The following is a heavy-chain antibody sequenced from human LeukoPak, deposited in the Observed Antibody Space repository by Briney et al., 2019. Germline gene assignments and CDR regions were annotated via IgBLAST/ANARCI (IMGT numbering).Heavy chain of an antibody. CDR2: FNAGNGNT. J-gene: IGHJ4*02. CDR1: GYTFTSYA. V-gene: IGHV1-3*01. Sequence: ASVKVSCKASGYTFTSYAMHWVRQAPGQRLEWMGWFNAGNGNTKYSQKFQGRVTITRDTSASTAYMELSSLRSEDTAVYYCARDSVEMATILDYWGQGTLVTVSS. CDR3: ARDSVEMATILDY. D-gene: IGHD5-24*01.